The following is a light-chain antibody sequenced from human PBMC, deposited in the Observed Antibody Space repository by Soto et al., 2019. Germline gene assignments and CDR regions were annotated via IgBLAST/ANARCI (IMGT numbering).Light chain of an antibody. V-gene: IGKV3-15*01. CDR2: DAS. CDR3: HPYNSSPYT. CDR1: QIAISN. J-gene: IGKJ2*01. Sequence: EIVMTQSPATLSVSPGERVTLSFRASQIAISNLAWYQQKPGQTPRLLIYDASTRATDIPARFSGSGSGTDFTLTISSLLSEDFAVYYRHPYNSSPYTFGQGTKV.